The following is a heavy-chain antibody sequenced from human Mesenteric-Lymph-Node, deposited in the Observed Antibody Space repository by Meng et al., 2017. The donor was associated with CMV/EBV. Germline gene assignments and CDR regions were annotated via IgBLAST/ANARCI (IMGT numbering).Heavy chain of an antibody. CDR1: GFSFSSDG. J-gene: IGHJ4*02. CDR2: IRFDGGNK. Sequence: ARRVGSGGGGCHPGGSLGLSWAAFGFSFSSDGMHWVRPAPGKGLEWVAFIRFDGGNKEYVDSVKGRFTISRDNSKITLYLQMNSLRTEDTAVYYCAKEGPSGSYRPAAGFFDYWGQGTLVTVSS. V-gene: IGHV3-30*02. D-gene: IGHD1-26*01. CDR3: AKEGPSGSYRPAAGFFDY.